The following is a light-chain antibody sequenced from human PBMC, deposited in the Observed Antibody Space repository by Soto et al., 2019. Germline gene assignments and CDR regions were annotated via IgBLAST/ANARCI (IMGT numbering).Light chain of an antibody. CDR1: QSVSSN. V-gene: IGKV3-15*01. J-gene: IGKJ4*01. CDR2: GAS. Sequence: EIVTTQSPATLSVSPGERATLSCRASQSVSSNLAWYQQKPGQAPRLLIYGASTRATGIPARFSGSGSGTEFTLTISTLQSEDFAVYYCQQYNNWPLTFGGGIKV. CDR3: QQYNNWPLT.